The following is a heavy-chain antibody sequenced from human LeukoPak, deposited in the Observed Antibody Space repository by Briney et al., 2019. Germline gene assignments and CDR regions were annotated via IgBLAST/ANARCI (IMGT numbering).Heavy chain of an antibody. J-gene: IGHJ3*02. V-gene: IGHV1-69*06. CDR2: IIPILGTA. D-gene: IGHD2-2*01. CDR3: ARAYCSSTSCLADAFDI. Sequence: SVKVSCKASGGTFSSYAISWVRQAPGQGLEWMGGIIPILGTANYAQKFQGRVTITADKSTSTAYMELSCLRSEDTAVYYCARAYCSSTSCLADAFDIWGQGTMVTVSS. CDR1: GGTFSSYA.